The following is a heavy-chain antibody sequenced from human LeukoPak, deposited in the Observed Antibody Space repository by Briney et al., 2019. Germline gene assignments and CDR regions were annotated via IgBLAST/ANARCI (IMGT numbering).Heavy chain of an antibody. CDR3: AKDQAYYDFWSGYSNFDP. V-gene: IGHV3-30*04. CDR1: GFTFSSYA. D-gene: IGHD3-3*01. Sequence: GRSLRLSCAASGFTFSSYAMHWVRQAPGKGLEWVAVISYDGSNKYYADSVKGRFTISRDNSKNTLYLQMNSLRAEDTAVYYCAKDQAYYDFWSGYSNFDPWGQGTLVTVSS. CDR2: ISYDGSNK. J-gene: IGHJ5*02.